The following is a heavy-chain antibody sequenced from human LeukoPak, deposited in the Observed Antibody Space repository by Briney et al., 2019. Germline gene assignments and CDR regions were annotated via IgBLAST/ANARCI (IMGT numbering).Heavy chain of an antibody. Sequence: SETLSLTCTVSGGSISSHYWGWIRQPPGKGLEWIGYIYYSGSTNYNPSLKSRVTISVDTSKNQFSLKLSSVTAADTAVYYCARDRGYRTFDYWGQGTLVTVSS. D-gene: IGHD5-18*01. V-gene: IGHV4-59*11. CDR2: IYYSGST. J-gene: IGHJ4*02. CDR3: ARDRGYRTFDY. CDR1: GGSISSHY.